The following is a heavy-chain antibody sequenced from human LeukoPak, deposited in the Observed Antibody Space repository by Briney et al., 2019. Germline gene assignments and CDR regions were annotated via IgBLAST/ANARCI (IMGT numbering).Heavy chain of an antibody. Sequence: PGGSLRLSCAASGFTFSSYSMTWVRQAPGKGLEWVSSISSSSSYIYYADSVKGRFTISRDNAKNSLYLQMNSLRAEDTAVYYCARDQGQLWHRPLDYWGQGTLVTVSS. J-gene: IGHJ4*02. D-gene: IGHD5-18*01. CDR2: ISSSSSYI. CDR1: GFTFSSYS. V-gene: IGHV3-21*01. CDR3: ARDQGQLWHRPLDY.